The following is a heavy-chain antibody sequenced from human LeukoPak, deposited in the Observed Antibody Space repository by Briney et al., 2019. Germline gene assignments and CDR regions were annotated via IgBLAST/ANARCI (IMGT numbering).Heavy chain of an antibody. CDR1: GFPLSSYA. CDR3: AKSTYVDYPCCLDY. V-gene: IGHV3-23*01. Sequence: PGGSLRLSCAASGFPLSSYAMSWVRQASGKGLEWVSATSSSDPGTYYADSVRGRFTISRDNSKNTLYLQLNSLRVEDAGVYYCAKSTYVDYPCCLDYWGQGTLVTVSS. D-gene: IGHD3-9*01. J-gene: IGHJ4*02. CDR2: TSSSDPGT.